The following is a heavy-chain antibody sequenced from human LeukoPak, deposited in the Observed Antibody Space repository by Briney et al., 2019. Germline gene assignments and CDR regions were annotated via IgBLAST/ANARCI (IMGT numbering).Heavy chain of an antibody. D-gene: IGHD3-22*01. Sequence: GASVKVSCKVSGYTLTQLVIHGVRQAPGEGLEWMGGFDPENGEMIYAQKFQGRVTMSEDTSTDTAYMDLSSLRSEDTAIYYCATVSSFDSNFYYYFWGQGTLVTVSS. J-gene: IGHJ4*02. CDR1: GYTLTQLV. V-gene: IGHV1-24*01. CDR3: ATVSSFDSNFYYYF. CDR2: FDPENGEM.